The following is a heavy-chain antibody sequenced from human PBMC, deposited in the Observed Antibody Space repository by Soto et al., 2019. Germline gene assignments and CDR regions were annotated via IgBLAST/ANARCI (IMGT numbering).Heavy chain of an antibody. D-gene: IGHD3-16*01. CDR3: ARDSYADGWFAP. J-gene: IGHJ5*02. CDR1: GYTFTSYD. V-gene: IGHV1-8*01. CDR2: MNPNSGNT. Sequence: ASVKVSCKASGYTFTSYDINWVRQATGQGLEWMGWMNPNSGNTGYAQKFQGRVTMTRNTSISTAYMELSSLRSEDTAVYYCARDSYADGWFAPWGQGTLVTVSS.